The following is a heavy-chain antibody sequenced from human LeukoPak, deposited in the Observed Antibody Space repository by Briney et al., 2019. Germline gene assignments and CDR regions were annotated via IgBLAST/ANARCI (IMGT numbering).Heavy chain of an antibody. CDR2: IYPGDSDT. D-gene: IGHD2-2*01. CDR1: GYSFTSYW. Sequence: GESLKISCKGSGYSFTSYWIGWVRQLPGKGLEWMVIIYPGDSDTRYSPSFQGQVTISADKSISTAYLQWSSLKASDTAMYYCASSERCSSTSCYAFDYWGQGTLVTVSS. V-gene: IGHV5-51*01. J-gene: IGHJ4*02. CDR3: ASSERCSSTSCYAFDY.